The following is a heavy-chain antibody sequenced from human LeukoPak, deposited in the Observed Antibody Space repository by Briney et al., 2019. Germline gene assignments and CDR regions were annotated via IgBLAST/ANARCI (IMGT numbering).Heavy chain of an antibody. J-gene: IGHJ4*02. CDR1: GFTFSSSW. D-gene: IGHD3-10*01. CDR2: IKSDGSST. V-gene: IGHV3-74*01. Sequence: GESLRLSCAASGFTFSSSWMHWVRQAPGKGLVWVSRIKSDGSSTSYADSVKGRFTISRDNAKSTLYLQMNSLRAEDTAVYYCARGGSPFYWGQGILVTVSS. CDR3: ARGGSPFY.